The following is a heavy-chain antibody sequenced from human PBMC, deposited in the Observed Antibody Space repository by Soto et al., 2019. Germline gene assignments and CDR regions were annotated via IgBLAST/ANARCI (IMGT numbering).Heavy chain of an antibody. CDR1: SGTISSSNW. V-gene: IGHV4-4*02. J-gene: IGHJ5*02. CDR3: GWLGMVAAHREFDP. Sequence: QVQLQESGPGLVKPSGTLSLTCAVSSGTISSSNWWTWVRQPPGKGLEWIGEINQSGSPNYNPSLRRRVNISVNQSKGPFFLKLGPVAAAEKAKYYRGWLGMVAAHREFDPWGQGTLVTVSS. CDR2: INQSGSP. D-gene: IGHD2-15*01.